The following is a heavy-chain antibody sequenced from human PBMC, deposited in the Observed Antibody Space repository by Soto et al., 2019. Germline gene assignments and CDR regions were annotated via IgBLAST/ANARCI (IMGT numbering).Heavy chain of an antibody. D-gene: IGHD6-25*01. V-gene: IGHV1-18*04. Sequence: ASMEGSCQASGLTFSSYGIGWWRQLLGQGLEWLGWISAYNGNTNYAQKLQGRVTMTTDTSTSTAYMELRSLRSDDTAVYYCATRRDLDVWGQGTTVTVS. CDR1: GLTFSSYG. J-gene: IGHJ6*02. CDR2: ISAYNGNT. CDR3: ATRRDLDV.